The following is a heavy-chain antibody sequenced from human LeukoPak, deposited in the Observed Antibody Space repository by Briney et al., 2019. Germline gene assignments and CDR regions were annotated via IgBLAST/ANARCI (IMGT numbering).Heavy chain of an antibody. V-gene: IGHV1-2*02. D-gene: IGHD3-3*01. J-gene: IGHJ4*02. Sequence: ASVKVSCMASGCTFTDYHIHWVRQAPGQGLEWLGWINPKKGDTGYSERIEGRVTMTRDTSISTVYMELRSLTSDDAAVYYCARDAGPAFGGAFDLWGLGTLVTVSS. CDR1: GCTFTDYH. CDR2: INPKKGDT. CDR3: ARDAGPAFGGAFDL.